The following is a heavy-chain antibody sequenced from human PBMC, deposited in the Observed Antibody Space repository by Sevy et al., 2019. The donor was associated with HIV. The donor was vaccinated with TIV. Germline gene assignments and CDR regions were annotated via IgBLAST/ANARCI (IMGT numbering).Heavy chain of an antibody. V-gene: IGHV3-30*04. CDR3: ARDRKDPYYYDSSGYAPYFDY. CDR1: GFTFSSYA. Sequence: GGSLRLSCAASGFTFSSYAMHWVRQAPGKGLEWVAVISYDGSNKYYADSVKGRFTISRDNSKNTLYLQMNSLRAVDTAVYYCARDRKDPYYYDSSGYAPYFDYWGQGTLVTVSS. D-gene: IGHD3-22*01. CDR2: ISYDGSNK. J-gene: IGHJ4*02.